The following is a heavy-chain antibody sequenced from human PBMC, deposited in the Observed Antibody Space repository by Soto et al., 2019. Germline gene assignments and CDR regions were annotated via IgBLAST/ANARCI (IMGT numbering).Heavy chain of an antibody. V-gene: IGHV1-69*02. CDR1: GGTFNTYT. Sequence: QVHLIQSGAEVKKPGSSVKVSCKAAGGTFNTYTLFWVRQAPGHGLEWMGRIIPMLPVTNSAQKFQGRLTLTAHKSTGTVFMELTSLTSDDTAVYYCSIGSWSAETFDVWGHGTMVTVSS. D-gene: IGHD2-2*01. J-gene: IGHJ3*01. CDR3: SIGSWSAETFDV. CDR2: IIPMLPVT.